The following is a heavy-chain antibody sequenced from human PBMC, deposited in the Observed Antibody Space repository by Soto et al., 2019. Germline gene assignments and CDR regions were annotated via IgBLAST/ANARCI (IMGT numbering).Heavy chain of an antibody. D-gene: IGHD1-7*01. V-gene: IGHV3-21*01. CDR2: ISSSSSYI. Sequence: GGSLRLSCAASGFTFSSYSMNWVRQAPGKGLEWVSSISSSSSYIYYADSVKGRFTISRDNAKNSLYLQMNSLRAEDTAVYYCARDLAGDVTGTTFGYWGQGTLVTVSS. CDR1: GFTFSSYS. J-gene: IGHJ4*02. CDR3: ARDLAGDVTGTTFGY.